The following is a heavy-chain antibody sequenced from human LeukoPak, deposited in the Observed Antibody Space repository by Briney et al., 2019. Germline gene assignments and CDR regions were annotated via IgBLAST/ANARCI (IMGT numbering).Heavy chain of an antibody. Sequence: ASVKVSCKASGGTFSSYAISWVRQAPGQGLEWMGGIIPNSGGTNYAQKFQGRVTMTRDTSISTAYMELSRLRSDDTAVYYCARVPAYCGGDCPRGQNDYWGQGTLVTVSS. J-gene: IGHJ4*02. CDR1: GGTFSSYA. CDR3: ARVPAYCGGDCPRGQNDY. CDR2: IIPNSGGT. V-gene: IGHV1-2*02. D-gene: IGHD2-21*01.